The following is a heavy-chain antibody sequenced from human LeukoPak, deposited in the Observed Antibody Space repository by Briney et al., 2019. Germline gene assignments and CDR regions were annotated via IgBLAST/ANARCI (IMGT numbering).Heavy chain of an antibody. CDR3: ASPYCSSTTCYPRTFHH. CDR1: GFTFSSNW. D-gene: IGHD2-2*01. CDR2: IKQDGSEK. V-gene: IGHV3-7*01. J-gene: IGHJ1*01. Sequence: GGSLRLSCAASGFTFSSNWMSWVRQAPGKGLEWVANIKQDGSEKYYVDSVKGRFTVSRDNAKNSLYLQMNSLRAEDTAVYYCASPYCSSTTCYPRTFHHWGQGTLVTVSS.